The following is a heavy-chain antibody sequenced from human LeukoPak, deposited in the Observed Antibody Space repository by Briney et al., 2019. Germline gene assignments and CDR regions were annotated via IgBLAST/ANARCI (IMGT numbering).Heavy chain of an antibody. CDR3: ARAGDILTGYLYFDY. Sequence: PSETLSLTCTVSGGSISSYYWSWIRQPPGKGLEWIGYIYYSGSTNYNPSLKSRVTISVDTPKNQFSLKLSSVTAADTAVYYCARAGDILTGYLYFDYWGQGTLVTVSS. CDR1: GGSISSYY. D-gene: IGHD3-9*01. V-gene: IGHV4-59*01. J-gene: IGHJ4*02. CDR2: IYYSGST.